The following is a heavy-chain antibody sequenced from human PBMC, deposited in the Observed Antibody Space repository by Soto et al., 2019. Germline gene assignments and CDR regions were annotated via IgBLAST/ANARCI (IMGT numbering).Heavy chain of an antibody. V-gene: IGHV3-23*01. CDR1: GFTFSSYA. CDR3: ARSTHQDIVVVPAAIDY. Sequence: PGGSLRLSCAASGFTFSSYAMSWVRQAPGKGLEWVSVISGSGGSTHYADSVKGWSTISRDNSKNTLYLQMNSLRAEDTAVYYCARSTHQDIVVVPAAIDYWGQGTLVTVSS. D-gene: IGHD2-2*01. CDR2: ISGSGGST. J-gene: IGHJ4*02.